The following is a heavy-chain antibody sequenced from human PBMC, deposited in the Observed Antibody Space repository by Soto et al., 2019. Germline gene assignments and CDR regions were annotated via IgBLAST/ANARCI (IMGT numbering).Heavy chain of an antibody. Sequence: EAQLLESGGGLARPGGSLKLSCVASGFIFSDYAMTWIRQAPGKGLEWVATTSATGGNIEYRESLKGRFTISRDNSKKMVYLQINGLTADDTAVYYCAKVAGGLGYFDLWGRGTLVTVSS. V-gene: IGHV3-23*01. CDR3: AKVAGGLGYFDL. CDR2: TSATGGNI. CDR1: GFIFSDYA. J-gene: IGHJ2*01. D-gene: IGHD3-16*01.